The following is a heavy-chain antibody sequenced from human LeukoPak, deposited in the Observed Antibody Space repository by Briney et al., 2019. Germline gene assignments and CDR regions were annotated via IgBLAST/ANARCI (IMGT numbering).Heavy chain of an antibody. CDR3: ARAHRNWGPHWYFDL. V-gene: IGHV3-33*01. D-gene: IGHD7-27*01. CDR1: GFTFSSYG. CDR2: IWYDGSNK. J-gene: IGHJ2*01. Sequence: PGRSLRLSCAASGFTFSSYGMHWVRQAPGKGLEWVAVIWYDGSNKYYADSVKGRFTISRDNSKNTLYLQMNSLRAEDTAVYYCARAHRNWGPHWYFDLWGRGTLVTVSS.